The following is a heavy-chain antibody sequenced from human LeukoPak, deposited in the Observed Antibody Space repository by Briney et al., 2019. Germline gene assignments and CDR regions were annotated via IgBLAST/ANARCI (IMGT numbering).Heavy chain of an antibody. CDR3: ARDPPYYDILTGYYPGLGMDV. CDR1: GFTFSSYE. D-gene: IGHD3-9*01. J-gene: IGHJ6*02. V-gene: IGHV3-30-3*01. CDR2: ISYDGSNK. Sequence: PGGSLRLSCAASGFTFSSYEMNWVRQAPGKGLEWVAVISYDGSNKYYADSVKGRFTISRDNSKNTLYLQMNSLRAEDTAVYYCARDPPYYDILTGYYPGLGMDVWGQGTTVTVSS.